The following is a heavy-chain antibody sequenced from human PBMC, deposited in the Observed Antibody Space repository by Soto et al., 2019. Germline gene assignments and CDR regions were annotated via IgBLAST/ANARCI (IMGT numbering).Heavy chain of an antibody. V-gene: IGHV3-33*01. D-gene: IGHD2-15*01. CDR1: GFTFSSYG. CDR2: IWYDGSNK. Sequence: QVQLVESGGGVVQPGRSLRLSCAASGFTFSSYGMHWVRQAPGKGLEWVAVIWYDGSNKYYADSVKGRFTISRDNSKNTLYLQMNSLRAEDTAVYYCAMALAPKRSYGMDVWGQGTTVTVSS. J-gene: IGHJ6*02. CDR3: AMALAPKRSYGMDV.